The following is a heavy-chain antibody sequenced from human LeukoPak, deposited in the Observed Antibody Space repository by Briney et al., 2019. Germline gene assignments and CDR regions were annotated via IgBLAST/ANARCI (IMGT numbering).Heavy chain of an antibody. CDR2: IKQDGSEK. CDR1: GFTFSSYW. V-gene: IGHV3-7*01. D-gene: IGHD3-10*01. Sequence: GGSLRLSCAASGFTFSSYWMSWVRQAPGKGLEWVANIKQDGSEKYYVDSVKGRFTISRDNAKNSLYLQMNSLRAEDTAVYYCARDMGPTLLWFGEFYFDYWGQGTLVTVSS. CDR3: ARDMGPTLLWFGEFYFDY. J-gene: IGHJ4*02.